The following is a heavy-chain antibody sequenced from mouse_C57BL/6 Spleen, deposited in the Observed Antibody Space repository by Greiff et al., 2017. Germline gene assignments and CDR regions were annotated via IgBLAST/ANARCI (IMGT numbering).Heavy chain of an antibody. CDR3: ARDDWDYAMDY. CDR1: GYSITSGYY. V-gene: IGHV3-6*01. J-gene: IGHJ4*01. D-gene: IGHD4-1*01. Sequence: EVQLQESGPGLVKPSQSLSLTCSVTGYSITSGYYWNWIRQFPENKLEWMGNISYDGSNNYNPTLKNRNTITLDTSKNQFFLKLNSVTTEDAATYYCARDDWDYAMDYWGQGTSVTVSS. CDR2: ISYDGSN.